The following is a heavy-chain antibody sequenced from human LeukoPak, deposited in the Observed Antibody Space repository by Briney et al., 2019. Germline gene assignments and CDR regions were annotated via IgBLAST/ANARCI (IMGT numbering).Heavy chain of an antibody. J-gene: IGHJ6*02. CDR2: INAGNGNT. CDR3: ARRSLYSRGYYGMDV. D-gene: IGHD6-13*01. CDR1: GYTFTSDA. Sequence: ASVNVSCKASGYTFTSDAMHWVRQAAGQRLEGMGWINAGNGNTKYSQKFQGRVTITRDTSASTAYMELSSLRSEDTAVYYCARRSLYSRGYYGMDVWGQGTTVTVSS. V-gene: IGHV1-3*01.